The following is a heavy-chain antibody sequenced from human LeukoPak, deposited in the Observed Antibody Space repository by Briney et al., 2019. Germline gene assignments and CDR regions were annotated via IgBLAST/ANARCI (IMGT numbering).Heavy chain of an antibody. CDR3: AKGGGYGDYHDAFDI. CDR2: ISWNSGSI. CDR1: GFTFDDYA. D-gene: IGHD4-17*01. Sequence: GGSLRLSCAASGFTFDDYAMHWVRQAPGKGLEWVSGISWNSGSIGYADSVKGRFTISRDNAKNSLYLQMNSLRAEDMALYYCAKGGGYGDYHDAFDIWGQGTMVTVSS. J-gene: IGHJ3*02. V-gene: IGHV3-9*03.